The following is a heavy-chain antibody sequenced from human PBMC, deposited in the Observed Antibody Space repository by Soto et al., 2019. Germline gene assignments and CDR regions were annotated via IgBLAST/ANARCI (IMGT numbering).Heavy chain of an antibody. CDR2: ISSSSSYI. CDR3: AGGFWSGSPYGMDV. Sequence: LRLSCAASGFTFSSYSMNWVRQAPGKGLEWVSSISSSSSYIYYADSVKGRFTISRDNAKNSLYLQMNSLRAEDTAVYYCAGGFWSGSPYGMDVWGQGTTVTVSS. CDR1: GFTFSSYS. J-gene: IGHJ6*02. D-gene: IGHD3-3*01. V-gene: IGHV3-21*01.